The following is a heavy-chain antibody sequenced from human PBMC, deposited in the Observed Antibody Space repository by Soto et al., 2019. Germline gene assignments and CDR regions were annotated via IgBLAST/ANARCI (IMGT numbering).Heavy chain of an antibody. D-gene: IGHD6-13*01. CDR1: GGSFSGYY. Sequence: PSETLSLTCAVYGGSFSGYYWSWIRQPPGKGLEWIGEINHSGSTNYNPSLKSRVTISVDTSKNQFSLKLSSVTAADTAVYYCATSLRYSSSWLYYYGMDVWGQGTTVTVSS. CDR3: ATSLRYSSSWLYYYGMDV. CDR2: INHSGST. V-gene: IGHV4-34*01. J-gene: IGHJ6*02.